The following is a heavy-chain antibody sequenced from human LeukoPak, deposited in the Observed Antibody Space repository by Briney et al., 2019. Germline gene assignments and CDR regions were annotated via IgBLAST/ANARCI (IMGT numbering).Heavy chain of an antibody. CDR1: GYTFTNYG. Sequence: ASVKLSCKASGYTFTNYGISWVRQRPGQGLVCRGWSSAYNGNTIYAQKLQGRVRMDTATSTSTAYMELRRLRSDDTAVYHCARDYGVSSSSLGFGYCGQRTLVTVP. CDR3: ARDYGVSSSSLGFGY. V-gene: IGHV1-18*01. J-gene: IGHJ4*02. CDR2: SSAYNGNT. D-gene: IGHD6-6*01.